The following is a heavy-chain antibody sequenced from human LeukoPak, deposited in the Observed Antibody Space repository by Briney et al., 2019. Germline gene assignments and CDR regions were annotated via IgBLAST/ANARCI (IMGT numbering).Heavy chain of an antibody. V-gene: IGHV3-21*01. CDR3: TRAEPTQLWLHGAINFDY. J-gene: IGHJ4*02. CDR2: ISSSSSYI. D-gene: IGHD5-18*01. CDR1: GFTFSSYS. Sequence: GGSLRLSCAASGFTFSSYSMNWVRQAPGKGLEWVSSISSSSSYIYYADSVKGRFTISRDNAKNSLYLQMNSLRAEDTAVYYCTRAEPTQLWLHGAINFDYWGQGTLVTVSS.